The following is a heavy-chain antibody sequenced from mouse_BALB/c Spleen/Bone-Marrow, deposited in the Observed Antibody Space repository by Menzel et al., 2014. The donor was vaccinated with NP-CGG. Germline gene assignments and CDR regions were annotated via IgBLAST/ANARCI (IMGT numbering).Heavy chain of an antibody. CDR3: ARDRGYDSYYAMDY. J-gene: IGHJ4*01. Sequence: VQLQQSGPGLVAPSQSLSIPCTVSGFSLTGYGVNWVRQPPGKGLEWLGMIWGDGSTDYNSALKSRLSISKDNSKSQVFLKMNSLQTDDTARYYCARDRGYDSYYAMDYWGQGTSVAVSS. V-gene: IGHV2-6-7*01. CDR1: GFSLTGYG. D-gene: IGHD2-2*01. CDR2: IWGDGST.